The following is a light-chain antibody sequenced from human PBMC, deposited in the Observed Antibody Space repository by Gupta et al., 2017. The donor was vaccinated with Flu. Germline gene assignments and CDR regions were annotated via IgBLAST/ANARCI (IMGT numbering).Light chain of an antibody. CDR1: ALPKQY. CDR3: QSTDITGTYRV. CDR2: KDT. J-gene: IGLJ2*01. Sequence: SYELTQPPSMSVSPGQTARITCSGDALPKQYAYWYQQKPGQAPVLLIYKDTERPSGIPERVSGSSSGTTVTLTISGVQAEDAADYYCQSTDITGTYRVFGGGTKLTVL. V-gene: IGLV3-25*02.